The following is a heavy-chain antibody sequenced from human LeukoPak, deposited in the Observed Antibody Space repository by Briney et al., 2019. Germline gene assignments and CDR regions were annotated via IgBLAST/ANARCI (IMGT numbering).Heavy chain of an antibody. CDR2: IYYSGST. Sequence: SETLSLTCTVSGGSISSYYWSWIRQPPGKGLEWIGYIYYSGSTNYNPSLKSRVTISVDTSKNQFSLKLSSVTAADTAVYYCARDLLGCSGGSCFGGYYYYGMDVWGQGTTVTVSS. CDR1: GGSISSYY. V-gene: IGHV4-59*01. D-gene: IGHD2-15*01. J-gene: IGHJ6*02. CDR3: ARDLLGCSGGSCFGGYYYYGMDV.